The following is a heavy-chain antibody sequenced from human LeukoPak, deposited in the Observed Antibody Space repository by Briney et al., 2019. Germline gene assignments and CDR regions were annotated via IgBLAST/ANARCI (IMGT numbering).Heavy chain of an antibody. V-gene: IGHV4-34*01. Sequence: ETLSLTCAVYGGSFSGYYWSWIRQPPGKGLEWIGNIYYSGSTYYNPSLKSRVTISVDTSKNQFSLKVRSVTATDTAVYYCARGRRDGYRLYYMDVWGKGTTVTISS. CDR1: GGSFSGYY. J-gene: IGHJ6*03. D-gene: IGHD5-24*01. CDR3: ARGRRDGYRLYYMDV. CDR2: IYYSGST.